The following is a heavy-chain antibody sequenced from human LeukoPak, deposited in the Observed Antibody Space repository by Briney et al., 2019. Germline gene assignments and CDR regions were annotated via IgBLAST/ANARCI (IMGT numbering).Heavy chain of an antibody. Sequence: SETLSLTCAVYGGSFSGNWWSWVRQPPGKGLEWIGEIYHSGSTNYNSSLRSRVTISVDKSKNQFSLKLSSVTAADTAMYYCARGGTTVAGTFWFDPWGQGTLVTVSS. V-gene: IGHV4-4*02. J-gene: IGHJ5*02. CDR1: GGSFSGNW. D-gene: IGHD6-19*01. CDR2: IYHSGST. CDR3: ARGGTTVAGTFWFDP.